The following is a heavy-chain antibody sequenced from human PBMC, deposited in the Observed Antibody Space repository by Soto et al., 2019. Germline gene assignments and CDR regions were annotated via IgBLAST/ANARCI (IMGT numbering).Heavy chain of an antibody. V-gene: IGHV4-59*12. CDR2: IYYSGNT. CDR1: GGSISGYY. J-gene: IGHJ5*02. Sequence: SETLSLTCTVSGGSISGYYWSWVRQPPGRRPEWIGYIYYSGNTLYNPSLKSRVTISVDTSKNQFSLKLSSVTAADTAVYYCARERPDGSRLDPWGQGTLVTVSS. CDR3: ARERPDGSRLDP. D-gene: IGHD6-13*01.